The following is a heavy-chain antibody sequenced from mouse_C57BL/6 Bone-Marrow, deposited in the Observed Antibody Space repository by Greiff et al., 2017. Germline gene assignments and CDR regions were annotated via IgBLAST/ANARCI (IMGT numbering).Heavy chain of an antibody. D-gene: IGHD1-1*01. V-gene: IGHV5-6*02. Sequence: EVKVVESGGDLVKPGGSLKLSCAASGFTFSSYGMSWVRQTPDKRLEWVATISSGGSYTYYPDSVKGRFTISRDNAKNTLYLQMSSLKSEDTAMYYCARRDYSDAIDYWGQGTSVTVSS. J-gene: IGHJ4*01. CDR3: ARRDYSDAIDY. CDR2: ISSGGSYT. CDR1: GFTFSSYG.